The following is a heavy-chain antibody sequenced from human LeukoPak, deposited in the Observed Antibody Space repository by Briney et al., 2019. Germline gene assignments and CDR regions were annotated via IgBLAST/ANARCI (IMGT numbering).Heavy chain of an antibody. D-gene: IGHD3-22*01. Sequence: NPSETLSLTCTVSGGSISSYYWSWIRQPPGKGLEWIGYIYYSGSTNYNPSLKSRVTISVDTSKNQFSLKLSSVTAADTAVYYCARTNSDSSGYYRLFDYWGQGTLVTVSS. V-gene: IGHV4-59*08. CDR3: ARTNSDSSGYYRLFDY. J-gene: IGHJ4*02. CDR2: IYYSGST. CDR1: GGSISSYY.